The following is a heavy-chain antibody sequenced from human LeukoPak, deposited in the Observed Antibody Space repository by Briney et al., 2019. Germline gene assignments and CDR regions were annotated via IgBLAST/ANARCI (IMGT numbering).Heavy chain of an antibody. Sequence: SETLSLTCTVSGGSSSSYYWSWIRQPPGRGLEWIGYIYYSGSTNYNPSLKSRVTISVDTSKNQFSLKLSSVTAADTAVYYCARWRWNSDGMDVWGQGTTVTVSS. CDR2: IYYSGST. V-gene: IGHV4-59*08. D-gene: IGHD1-7*01. CDR1: GGSSSSYY. J-gene: IGHJ6*02. CDR3: ARWRWNSDGMDV.